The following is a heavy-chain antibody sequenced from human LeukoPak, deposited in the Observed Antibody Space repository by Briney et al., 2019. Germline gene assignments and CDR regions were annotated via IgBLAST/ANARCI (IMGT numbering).Heavy chain of an antibody. CDR2: IYYSGST. J-gene: IGHJ6*02. Sequence: SETLSLTCAVSGGSISSSNWWSWIRQPPGKGLEWIGYIYYSGSTYYNPSLKSRVTISVDTSKNQFSLKLSSVTAADTAVYYCAREKYYYGMDVWGQGTTVTVSS. CDR1: GGSISSSNW. V-gene: IGHV4-30-4*01. CDR3: AREKYYYGMDV.